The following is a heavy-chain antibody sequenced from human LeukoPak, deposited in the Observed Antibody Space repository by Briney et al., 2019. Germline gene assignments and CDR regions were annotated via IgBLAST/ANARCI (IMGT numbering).Heavy chain of an antibody. CDR2: TNPNSGGT. CDR3: ARGYYDSSGYYSIDY. D-gene: IGHD3-22*01. V-gene: IGHV1-2*06. CDR1: GYTFTDYY. Sequence: ASMKVSCKASGYTFTDYYMHWVRQAPGQGLEWMGRTNPNSGGTNYAQKFQGRVTMTRDTSISTAYMELSRLRSDDTAVYYCARGYYDSSGYYSIDYWGQGTLVTVSS. J-gene: IGHJ4*02.